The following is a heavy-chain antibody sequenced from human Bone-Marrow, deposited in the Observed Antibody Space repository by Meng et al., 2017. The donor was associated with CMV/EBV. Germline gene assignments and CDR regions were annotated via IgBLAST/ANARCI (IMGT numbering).Heavy chain of an antibody. Sequence: GGSLRLSCAASGFTFDDYAIHWVRQPPGKGLEWISGISWNSGRIGYADSVKGRFTISRDNAKNSLYLQMNSLRAEDTAIYYCAISRPRMDDAFDIWGQGTMVTVSS. CDR2: ISWNSGRI. CDR3: AISRPRMDDAFDI. J-gene: IGHJ3*02. D-gene: IGHD2-15*01. CDR1: GFTFDDYA. V-gene: IGHV3-9*01.